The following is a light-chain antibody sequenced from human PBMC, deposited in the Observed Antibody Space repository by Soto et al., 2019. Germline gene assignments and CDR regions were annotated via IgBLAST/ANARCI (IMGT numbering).Light chain of an antibody. J-gene: IGKJ5*01. CDR1: HPINKW. V-gene: IGKV1D-16*01. CDR2: TTS. Sequence: DIEMTQSPSSLSASVGDLVIITCRASHPINKWLAWYQQKPNQAPRSLTYTTSIRQSGVPSRFSGSGSGTDFTLTITRLQPEDFATYLCQQYANYPLTCGQGTRLDI. CDR3: QQYANYPLT.